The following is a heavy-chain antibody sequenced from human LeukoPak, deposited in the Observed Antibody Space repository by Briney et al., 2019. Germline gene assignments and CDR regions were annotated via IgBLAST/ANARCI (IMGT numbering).Heavy chain of an antibody. D-gene: IGHD3-16*02. J-gene: IGHJ4*02. Sequence: GGSLRLSCAASGFTVSSNYMSWVRQAPGKGLEWVSVIYSGGSTYYADSVKGRFTISRDNSKNTLYLQMNSLRAEDTAVYYCARAFQSLGGLSLPDFWGQGTLVTVSS. V-gene: IGHV3-53*01. CDR3: ARAFQSLGGLSLPDF. CDR1: GFTVSSNY. CDR2: IYSGGST.